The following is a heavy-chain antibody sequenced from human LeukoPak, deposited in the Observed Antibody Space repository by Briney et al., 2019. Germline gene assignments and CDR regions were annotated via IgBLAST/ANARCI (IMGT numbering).Heavy chain of an antibody. CDR2: KYDGSYT. CDR3: ARDSSSVPEY. D-gene: IGHD2-2*01. V-gene: IGHV3-74*01. J-gene: IGHJ4*02. CDR1: GFSLSDHW. Sequence: GGSLRLSCAASGFSLSDHWMYWVRHGPGRGLVWLSRKYDGSYTSYADSAKGRFTVSRDNAKNTLYLQMNSLRAEDTAVYYCARDSSSVPEYWGQGTPVTVSS.